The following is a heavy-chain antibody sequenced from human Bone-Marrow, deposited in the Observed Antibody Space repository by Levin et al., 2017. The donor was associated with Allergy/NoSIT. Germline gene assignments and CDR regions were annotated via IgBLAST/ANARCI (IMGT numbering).Heavy chain of an antibody. V-gene: IGHV3-9*01. Sequence: AGGSLRLSCAASGFTFDDYAMHWVRQAPGKGLEWVSGISWNSGSIGYADSVKGRFTIPRDNAKNSLYLQMNSLRAEDTALYYCAKGTYCSSTSCYGYYYYGMDVWGQGTTVTVSS. CDR1: GFTFDDYA. CDR2: ISWNSGSI. CDR3: AKGTYCSSTSCYGYYYYGMDV. D-gene: IGHD2-2*01. J-gene: IGHJ6*02.